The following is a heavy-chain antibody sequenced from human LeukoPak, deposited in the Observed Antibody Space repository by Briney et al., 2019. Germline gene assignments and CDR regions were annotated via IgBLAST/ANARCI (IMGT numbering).Heavy chain of an antibody. CDR2: MNPNSGNT. D-gene: IGHD5-12*01. CDR1: GYTFTSSD. V-gene: IGHV1-8*01. CDR3: ARTTLVATTGDFDY. J-gene: IGHJ4*02. Sequence: ASVKVSCKASGYTFTSSDINWVRQATGQGLEWMGWMNPNSGNTGYAQKFQGRVTMTRNTSISTAYMELSSLRSEDTAVYYCARTTLVATTGDFDYWGQGTLVTVSS.